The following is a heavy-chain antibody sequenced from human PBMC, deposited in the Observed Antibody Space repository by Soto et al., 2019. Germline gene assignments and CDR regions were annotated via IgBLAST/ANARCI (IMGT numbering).Heavy chain of an antibody. CDR1: GFTVSSNY. V-gene: IGHV3-53*01. J-gene: IGHJ4*02. CDR3: TTTVLLWFGELY. D-gene: IGHD3-10*01. CDR2: IYSGGST. Sequence: PGGSLRLSCAASGFTVSSNYMSWVRQAPGKGLEWVSVIYSGGSTYYADSVKGRFTISRDNSKNTLYLQMNSLRAEDTAVYYCTTTVLLWFGELYWGQGTLVTVSS.